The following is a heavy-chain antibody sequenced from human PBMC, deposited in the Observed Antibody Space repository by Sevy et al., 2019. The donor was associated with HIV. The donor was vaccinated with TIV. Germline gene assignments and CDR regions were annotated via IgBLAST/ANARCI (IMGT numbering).Heavy chain of an antibody. J-gene: IGHJ6*02. CDR3: ATGYCSSTSCWRRSYYYYGMDV. CDR2: FDPEDGET. D-gene: IGHD2-2*01. V-gene: IGHV1-24*01. Sequence: ASVKVSCKVSGYTLTELSMHWVRQAPGKGLEWMGGFDPEDGETIYAQKFQGRVTMTEDTSTDTAYMELSSLRSEDTAVHYCATGYCSSTSCWRRSYYYYGMDVWGQGTTVTVSS. CDR1: GYTLTELS.